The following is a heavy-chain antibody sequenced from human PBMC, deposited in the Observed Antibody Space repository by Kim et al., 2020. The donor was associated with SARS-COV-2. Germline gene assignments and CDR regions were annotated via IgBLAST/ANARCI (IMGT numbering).Heavy chain of an antibody. CDR3: AKDLPVLRYFEGPPTAFDI. J-gene: IGHJ3*02. V-gene: IGHV3-23*01. D-gene: IGHD3-9*01. CDR1: GFTFSSYA. CDR2: ISGSGGST. Sequence: GGSLRLSCAASGFTFSSYAMSWVRQAPGKGLEWVSAISGSGGSTYYADSVKGRFTISRDNSKNTLYLQMNSLRAEDTAVYYCAKDLPVLRYFEGPPTAFDIWGQGTMVTVSS.